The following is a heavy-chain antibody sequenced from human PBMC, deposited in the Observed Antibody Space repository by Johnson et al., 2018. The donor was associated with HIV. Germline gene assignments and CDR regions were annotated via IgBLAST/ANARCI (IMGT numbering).Heavy chain of an antibody. D-gene: IGHD4-23*01. J-gene: IGHJ3*02. CDR3: AKLRWAPRAFDI. V-gene: IGHV3-30*18. CDR1: GFTFSSYA. Sequence: QVQLLESGGGLVQPGGSLRLSCAASGFTFSSYAMSWVRQAPGKGLEWVAVISHDGSDKNYADSVKGRFTISRDNSKNTLFLQMNSLRAEDTAVYYCAKLRWAPRAFDIWGQGTMVTVSS. CDR2: ISHDGSDK.